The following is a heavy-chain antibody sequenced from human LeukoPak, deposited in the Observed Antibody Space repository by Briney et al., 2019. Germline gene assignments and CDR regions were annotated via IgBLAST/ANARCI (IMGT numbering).Heavy chain of an antibody. D-gene: IGHD2-15*01. CDR3: ATRGGPAMYYFDY. CDR1: GGPISSSSYY. CDR2: IYYSGST. J-gene: IGHJ4*02. V-gene: IGHV4-39*01. Sequence: SETLSLTCTVSGGPISSSSYYWGWIRQPPGKGLEWIGSIYYSGSTYYNPSLKSRVTISVDTSKNQFSLKLSSVTAADTAVYYCATRGGPAMYYFDYWGQGTLVTVSS.